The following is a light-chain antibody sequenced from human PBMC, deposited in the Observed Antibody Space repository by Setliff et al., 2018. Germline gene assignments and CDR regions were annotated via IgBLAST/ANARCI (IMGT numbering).Light chain of an antibody. V-gene: IGLV2-11*01. CDR3: SSYAGSYQEV. CDR2: EVS. Sequence: QSALAQPRSVSGSPGQSVTISCTGTSSDVGGYNFVSWYQQHPGKAPQLIIFEVSRRPSGVPDRFSGSKSDNTASLTVSGLQADDEADYYCSSYAGSYQEVFGTGTKVTVL. J-gene: IGLJ1*01. CDR1: SSDVGGYNF.